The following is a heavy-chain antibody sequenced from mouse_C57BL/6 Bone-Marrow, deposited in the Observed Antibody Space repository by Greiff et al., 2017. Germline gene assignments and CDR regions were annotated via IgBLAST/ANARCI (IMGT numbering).Heavy chain of an antibody. CDR2: IDPANGNT. Sequence: VQLQQSVAELVRPGASVKLSCKASGFNIKNTYMHWVKQRPEQGLEWIGRIDPANGNTKYAQKFQGKATITADTSSNTAYLQLSSLTSEETAVYYYSIYCCCSSPYDYWGHGTTLTVSS. CDR3: SIYCCCSSPYDY. CDR1: GFNIKNTY. V-gene: IGHV14-3*01. J-gene: IGHJ2*01. D-gene: IGHD1-1*01.